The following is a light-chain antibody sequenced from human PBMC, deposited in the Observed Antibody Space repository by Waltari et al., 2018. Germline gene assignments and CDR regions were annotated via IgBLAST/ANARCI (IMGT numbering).Light chain of an antibody. V-gene: IGLV2-11*01. CDR3: CSYAGSYTWV. CDR2: DVT. CDR1: TTDLGRYNS. Sequence: SALTQPRSVSGSPGQSVTISCTGTTTDLGRYNSVSWYQQHPGKAPKLIILDVTKRPSGVPDRLSGSKSGNTASLTISGLRAEDEAEYYCCSYAGSYTWVFGGGTKLTVV. J-gene: IGLJ3*02.